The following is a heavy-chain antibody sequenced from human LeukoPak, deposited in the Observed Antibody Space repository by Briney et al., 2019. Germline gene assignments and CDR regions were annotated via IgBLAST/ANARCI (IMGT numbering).Heavy chain of an antibody. Sequence: GALRLSSAASGFTFSSYSKDWVRHAPGKGLGWVSAISSSSSYIYYADSVKGRFTISRDNAKNSLHLQMNSLRAEDTAVYYCARDGRVTVGATRYGYWGQGTLVTVSS. CDR1: GFTFSSYS. D-gene: IGHD1-26*01. J-gene: IGHJ4*02. CDR2: ISSSSSYI. CDR3: ARDGRVTVGATRYGY. V-gene: IGHV3-21*01.